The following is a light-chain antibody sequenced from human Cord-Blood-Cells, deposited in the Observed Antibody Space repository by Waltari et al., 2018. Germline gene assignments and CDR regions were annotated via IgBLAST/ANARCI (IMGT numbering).Light chain of an antibody. V-gene: IGLV2-23*01. CDR3: CSYAGSSIFYV. J-gene: IGLJ1*01. CDR1: SSDVGSYNL. Sequence: QSALTQPASVSGSPGQSITISCTGTSSDVGSYNLVSWYQQHPSKAPKLMIYEGSKRPSGVSNRFSGSKSGTTASLTISGLQAEDEADYYCCSYAGSSIFYVFGTGTKVTVL. CDR2: EGS.